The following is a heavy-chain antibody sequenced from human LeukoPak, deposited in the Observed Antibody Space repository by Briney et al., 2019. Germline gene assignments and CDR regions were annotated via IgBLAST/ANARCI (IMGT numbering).Heavy chain of an antibody. CDR3: AKAADIVVVPAASFDY. Sequence: PGGSLRLSRATSGFTFSSSGMSWVRQAPGKGLEWVSAISGSGGSTYYADSVKGRFTISRDNSKNTLYLQMNSLRAEDTAVYYCAKAADIVVVPAASFDYWGQGTLVTVSA. D-gene: IGHD2-2*01. J-gene: IGHJ4*02. CDR2: ISGSGGST. CDR1: GFTFSSSG. V-gene: IGHV3-23*01.